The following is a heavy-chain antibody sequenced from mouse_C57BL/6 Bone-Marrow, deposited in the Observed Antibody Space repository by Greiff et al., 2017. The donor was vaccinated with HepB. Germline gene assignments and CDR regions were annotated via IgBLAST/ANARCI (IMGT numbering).Heavy chain of an antibody. V-gene: IGHV7-1*01. CDR3: ARDAPFITTVVAGDY. J-gene: IGHJ2*01. D-gene: IGHD1-1*01. Sequence: EAKVVDSGGGLVQSGRSLRLSCATSGFTFSDFYMEWVRQAPGKGLEWIAASRNKANDYTTEYSASVKGRFIVSRDTSQSILYLQMNALRAEDTAIYYWARDAPFITTVVAGDYWGQGTTLTVSS. CDR1: GFTFSDFY. CDR2: SRNKANDYTT.